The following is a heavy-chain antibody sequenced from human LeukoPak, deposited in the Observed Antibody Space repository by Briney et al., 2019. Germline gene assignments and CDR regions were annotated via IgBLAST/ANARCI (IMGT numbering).Heavy chain of an antibody. CDR2: IYHTGII. CDR1: GGSISSSNW. D-gene: IGHD3-10*01. Sequence: SRTLSLTCAVSGGSISSSNWWTWVRQPPGKGLEWIGEIYHTGIINYNPSLKSRVTISVDKSMNQFSLRLTSVTAADTAVYFCARGGGSHYEIDYWGQGTLVTVSS. CDR3: ARGGGSHYEIDY. V-gene: IGHV4-4*02. J-gene: IGHJ4*02.